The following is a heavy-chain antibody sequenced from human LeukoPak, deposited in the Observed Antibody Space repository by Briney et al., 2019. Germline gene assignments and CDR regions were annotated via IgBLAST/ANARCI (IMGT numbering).Heavy chain of an antibody. D-gene: IGHD6-13*01. V-gene: IGHV7-4-1*02. Sequence: ASVKVSCKASGYTFTSYAMNWVRQAPGQGLEWMGWINTNTGNPTYAQGFTGRFVFSLDTSFSTAYLQISSLRAEDTAVCYCATVGSSWYYYYYYYMDVWGKGTTVTVSS. CDR3: ATVGSSWYYYYYYYMDV. CDR2: INTNTGNP. CDR1: GYTFTSYA. J-gene: IGHJ6*03.